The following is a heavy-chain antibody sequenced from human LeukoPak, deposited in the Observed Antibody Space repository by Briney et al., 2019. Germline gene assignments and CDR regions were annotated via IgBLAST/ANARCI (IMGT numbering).Heavy chain of an antibody. D-gene: IGHD2-15*01. CDR1: GFTFSSYA. J-gene: IGHJ4*02. V-gene: IGHV3-30*04. CDR2: ISYDGSNK. Sequence: GGSLRLSCAASGFTFSSYAMHWVRQAPGKGLEWVAVISYDGSNKYYADSVKGRLTISRDNSKNTLYLQMNSLRAEDTAVYYCARDPGYCSGGSCYGVHFDYWGQGTLVTVSS. CDR3: ARDPGYCSGGSCYGVHFDY.